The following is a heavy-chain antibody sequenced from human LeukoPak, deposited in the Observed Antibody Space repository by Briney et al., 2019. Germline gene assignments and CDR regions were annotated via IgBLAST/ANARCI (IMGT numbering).Heavy chain of an antibody. CDR3: ARQGYYYGSGSYYYFDY. J-gene: IGHJ4*02. D-gene: IGHD3-10*01. CDR1: GYSFTSYW. Sequence: GESLKISCKGSGYSFTSYWISWVRQMPGKGLEWMGRINPTDSYTDYSPSFQGHVTISADKSISTAYLQWSSLKASDTAMFYCARQGYYYGSGSYYYFDYWGQGTLITVSS. V-gene: IGHV5-10-1*01. CDR2: INPTDSYT.